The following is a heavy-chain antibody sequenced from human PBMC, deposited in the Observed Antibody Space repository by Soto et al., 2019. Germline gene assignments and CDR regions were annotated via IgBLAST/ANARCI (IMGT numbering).Heavy chain of an antibody. CDR2: ISSNGGST. V-gene: IGHV3-64*01. J-gene: IGHJ3*02. Sequence: GGSLRLSCAASGFTFSSYAMHWVRQAPGKGLEYVSAISSNGGSTYYANSVKGRFTISRDNSKNTLYLQMGSLRAEDMAVYYCARFTVTTRAFDIWGQGTMVTVSS. D-gene: IGHD4-17*01. CDR3: ARFTVTTRAFDI. CDR1: GFTFSSYA.